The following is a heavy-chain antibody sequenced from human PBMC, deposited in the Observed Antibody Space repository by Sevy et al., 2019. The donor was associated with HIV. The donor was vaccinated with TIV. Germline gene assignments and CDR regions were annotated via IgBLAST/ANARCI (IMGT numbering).Heavy chain of an antibody. D-gene: IGHD3-22*01. CDR3: ARVYYYDYSGPGF. CDR2: INPSGGST. Sequence: ASVKVSCKASGYTFINYYIHWVRQAPGQGLEWMGLINPSGGSTSSAQKFKGRVTMTRDTSTNTVYMELSSLRSEDTAVYYCARVYYYDYSGPGFWGKGPLVTVS. CDR1: GYTFINYY. V-gene: IGHV1-46*01. J-gene: IGHJ4*02.